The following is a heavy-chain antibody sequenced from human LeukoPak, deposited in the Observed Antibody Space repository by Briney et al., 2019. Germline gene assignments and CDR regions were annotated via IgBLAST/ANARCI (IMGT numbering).Heavy chain of an antibody. CDR3: ARGSRRWYSSSWYYYGMDV. CDR2: ISAYNGNT. V-gene: IGHV1-18*01. J-gene: IGHJ6*02. Sequence: ASVKVSCKASGHTFTSYVISWVRQAPGQGLEWMGWISAYNGNTNYAQKLQGRVTMTTDTSTSTAYMELRSLRSDDTAVYYCARGSRRWYSSSWYYYGMDVWGQGTTVTVSS. CDR1: GHTFTSYV. D-gene: IGHD6-13*01.